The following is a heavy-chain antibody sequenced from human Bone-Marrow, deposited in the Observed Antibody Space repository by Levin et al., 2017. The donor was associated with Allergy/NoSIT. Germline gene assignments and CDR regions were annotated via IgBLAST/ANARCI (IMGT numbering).Heavy chain of an antibody. V-gene: IGHV3-30*18. CDR2: ISYDGSNK. D-gene: IGHD1-26*01. Sequence: PGGSPRLSCAASGFTFSSYGMHWVRQAPGKGLEWVAVISYDGSNKYYADSVKGRFTISRDNSKNTLYLQMNSLRAEDTAVYYCAKGARGWELGSWLGYWGQGTLVTVSS. CDR1: GFTFSSYG. CDR3: AKGARGWELGSWLGY. J-gene: IGHJ4*02.